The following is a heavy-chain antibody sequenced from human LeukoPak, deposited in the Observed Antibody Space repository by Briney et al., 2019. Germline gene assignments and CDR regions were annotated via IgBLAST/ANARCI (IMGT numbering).Heavy chain of an antibody. D-gene: IGHD3-16*01. CDR1: GGSVSSGSYY. J-gene: IGHJ4*02. CDR2: IYYSGST. CDR3: ARRSVAGGEKFDY. V-gene: IGHV4-61*01. Sequence: PSETLSLTCTVSGGSVSSGSYYWTRIRQPPGKGLEWIGYIYYSGSTNYNPSLKSRVTISVDTSKNQFSLKLSSVTAADTAVYYCARRSVAGGEKFDYWGQGTLVTVSS.